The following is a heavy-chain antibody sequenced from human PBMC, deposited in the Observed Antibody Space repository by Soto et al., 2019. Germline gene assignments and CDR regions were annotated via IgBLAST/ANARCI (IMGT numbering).Heavy chain of an antibody. CDR2: ISSSSSYI. Sequence: GGSLRLSCAASGFTFSSYSMNWVRQAPGKGLEWVSSISSSSSYIYYADSVKGRFTISRDNAKNSLYLQMNSLRAEDTAVYYCARGSAPLDRNGVVVAATPSDYWGQGTLVTVSS. J-gene: IGHJ4*02. D-gene: IGHD2-15*01. V-gene: IGHV3-21*01. CDR3: ARGSAPLDRNGVVVAATPSDY. CDR1: GFTFSSYS.